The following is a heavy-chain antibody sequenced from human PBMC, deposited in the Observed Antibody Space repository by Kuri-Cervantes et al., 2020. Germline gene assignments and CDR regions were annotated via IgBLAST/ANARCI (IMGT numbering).Heavy chain of an antibody. V-gene: IGHV4-39*01. D-gene: IGHD6-13*01. J-gene: IGHJ6*03. CDR1: GGSISSSSYY. CDR2: IYDSGST. CDR3: ASRGYSSSWYVYYHYYMDV. Sequence: SETLSLTCTVSGGSISSSSYYWGWIRQPPGKGLEWLGSIYDSGSTSYNPSLKSRVSLSVDTSKNQFCLKLSSVTAADPAVYSCASRGYSSSWYVYYHYYMDVWGKGTTVTVSS.